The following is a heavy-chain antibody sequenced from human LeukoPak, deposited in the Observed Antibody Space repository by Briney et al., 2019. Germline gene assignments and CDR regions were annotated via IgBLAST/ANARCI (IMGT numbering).Heavy chain of an antibody. CDR1: GYTFTSYY. CDR3: ARDHGMATITAGVEY. CDR2: INPSGGST. J-gene: IGHJ4*02. D-gene: IGHD5-24*01. Sequence: ASVKVSCKASGYTFTSYYMHWVRQAPGQGLEWMGIINPSGGSTSYAQKFQGRVTITADESTSTAYMELSSLRSEDTAVYYCARDHGMATITAGVEYWGQGTLVTVSS. V-gene: IGHV1-46*01.